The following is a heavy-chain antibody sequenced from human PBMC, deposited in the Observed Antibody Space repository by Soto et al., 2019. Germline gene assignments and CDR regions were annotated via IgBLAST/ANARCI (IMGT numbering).Heavy chain of an antibody. Sequence: RLSCAGSGFTFGDSYMSWIRQAPGKGLEWLSYISPGSRYPAYADSVKGRFTISRDNAKRSLYLQTMSLTAEDTAIYYCVRGGGGGLFDPWGQGTMVTVSS. V-gene: IGHV3-11*06. CDR3: VRGGGGGLFDP. D-gene: IGHD2-15*01. CDR2: ISPGSRYP. J-gene: IGHJ5*02. CDR1: GFTFGDSY.